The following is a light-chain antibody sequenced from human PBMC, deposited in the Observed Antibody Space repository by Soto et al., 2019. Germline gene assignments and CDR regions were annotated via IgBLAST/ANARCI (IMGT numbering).Light chain of an antibody. Sequence: DIQITQYPASLSASVGDRVTITCRASQTITSDLNWYQQKPGKAPKLLIYAASSLQSGVPSRFSGSGSGTDFTRTISSLQPEDVATDYCPQSYSTTRTFGQGTKVDIK. V-gene: IGKV1-39*01. CDR2: AAS. CDR1: QTITSD. J-gene: IGKJ1*01. CDR3: PQSYSTTRT.